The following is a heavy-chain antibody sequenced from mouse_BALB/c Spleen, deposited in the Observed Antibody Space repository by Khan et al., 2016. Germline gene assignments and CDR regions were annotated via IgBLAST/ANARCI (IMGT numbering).Heavy chain of an antibody. V-gene: IGHV7-3*02. CDR2: IRNKANGYTT. J-gene: IGHJ3*01. D-gene: IGHD1-1*01. CDR3: ARDRGTTVGFAY. CDR1: GFTFTAYY. Sequence: EVELVESGGGLVQPGGSLRLSCATSGFTFTAYYMSWVRQPPGKALEWLGFIRNKANGYTTEYSASVKGRFTIYRNNSQSIIFLQMNTLRAEDSATYYCARDRGTTVGFAYWGQGTLVTVSA.